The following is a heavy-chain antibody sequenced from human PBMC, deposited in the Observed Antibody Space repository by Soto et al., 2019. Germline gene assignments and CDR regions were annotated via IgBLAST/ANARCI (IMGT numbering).Heavy chain of an antibody. J-gene: IGHJ4*02. CDR2: ISAYNGNT. CDR3: ARESPHADY. CDR1: GYTFSRYG. Sequence: QVHLVQSGAEVKKHGASGKVSCKACGYTFSRYGIIWVRQAPGQGLERMGWISAYNGNTNYAQKLQGRITMSTDTSTSTDYMELRSLRSDDTAVYYCARESPHADYWGQGTLVSVSS. V-gene: IGHV1-18*01.